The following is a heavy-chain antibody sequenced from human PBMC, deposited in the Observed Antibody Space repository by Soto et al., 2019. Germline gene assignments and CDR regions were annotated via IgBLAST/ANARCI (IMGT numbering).Heavy chain of an antibody. CDR3: AKGGRQWLVTSDFNY. CDR2: VSHDGRNT. D-gene: IGHD6-19*01. J-gene: IGHJ4*02. CDR1: GFTFSDYA. Sequence: VQLVESGGGVVQPGRSLRLSCAASGFTFSDYAMHWVRQAPGKGLEWVAVVSHDGRNTHYADSVKGRFTIARDSSKNTVSLEMTSLRAEATAVYYCAKGGRQWLVTSDFNYWGQGALVTVSS. V-gene: IGHV3-30*18.